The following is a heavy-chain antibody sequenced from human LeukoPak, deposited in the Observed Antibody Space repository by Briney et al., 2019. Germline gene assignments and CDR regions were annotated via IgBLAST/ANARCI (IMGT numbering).Heavy chain of an antibody. CDR1: GGSISSSSYY. CDR2: IYYSGST. CDR3: ASLYTTLHYYYMDV. D-gene: IGHD5/OR15-5a*01. Sequence: PSETLSLTCTVSGGSISSSSYYWGWIRQPPGKGLEWIGSIYYSGSTYYNPSLKSRVTISVDTSKNQFSLKLSSVTAADTAAYYCASLYTTLHYYYMDVWGKGTTVTVSS. J-gene: IGHJ6*03. V-gene: IGHV4-39*07.